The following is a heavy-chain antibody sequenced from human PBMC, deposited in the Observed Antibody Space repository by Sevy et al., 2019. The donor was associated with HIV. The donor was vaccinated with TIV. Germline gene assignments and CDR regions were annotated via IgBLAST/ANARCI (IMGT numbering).Heavy chain of an antibody. D-gene: IGHD3-10*01. CDR2: ITSNGLST. CDR3: VKYRGLTQDFDY. Sequence: GGSLRLSCSASGFPFRSNIMGWVRQAPGKRLEYVSDITSNGLSTHYVPSVKGRFSISRDNSKNTMYLQMSSLRPEDTAVYYCVKYRGLTQDFDYWGQGTLVTVSS. J-gene: IGHJ4*02. V-gene: IGHV3-64D*06. CDR1: GFPFRSNI.